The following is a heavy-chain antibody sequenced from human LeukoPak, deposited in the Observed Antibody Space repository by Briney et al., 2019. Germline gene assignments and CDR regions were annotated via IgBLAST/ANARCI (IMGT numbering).Heavy chain of an antibody. CDR1: GGSFSGYY. V-gene: IGHV4-34*01. D-gene: IGHD2-2*01. Sequence: PSETLSLTCAVYGGSFSGYYWSWIRQPPGKGLERIGEINHSGSTNYNPSLKSRVTISVDTSKNQFSLKLSSVTAADTAVYYCARGSVNYCSSTSCSGAFDIWGQGTMVTVSS. CDR2: INHSGST. CDR3: ARGSVNYCSSTSCSGAFDI. J-gene: IGHJ3*02.